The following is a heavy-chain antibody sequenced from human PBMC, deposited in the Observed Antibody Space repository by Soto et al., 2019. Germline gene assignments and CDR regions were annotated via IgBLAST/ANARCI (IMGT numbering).Heavy chain of an antibody. J-gene: IGHJ6*02. CDR3: ARRSLDTYCYYGMDV. CDR2: IDPSDSYT. CDR1: GYSFTIYW. Sequence: GESLKISCKGSGYSFTIYWISWVRQRPGKGLEWMGRIDPSDSYTNYSPSFQGHVTISADKSISTAYLQWSSLKASDTAMYYCARRSLDTYCYYGMDVWGQGTTVTVSS. V-gene: IGHV5-10-1*01. D-gene: IGHD3-9*01.